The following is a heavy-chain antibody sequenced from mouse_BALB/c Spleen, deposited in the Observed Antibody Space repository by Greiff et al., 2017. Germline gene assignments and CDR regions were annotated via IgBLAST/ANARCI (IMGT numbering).Heavy chain of an antibody. J-gene: IGHJ2*01. CDR3: ARGGFDY. Sequence: EVQGVESGPGLVKPSQSLSLTCTVTGYSITSDYAWNWIRQFPGNQLEWMGYISYSGSTSYNPSLKSRISITRDTSKNQFFLQLNSVTTEDTATYYCARGGFDYWGQGTTRTVSS. CDR1: GYSITSDYA. CDR2: ISYSGST. V-gene: IGHV3-2*02.